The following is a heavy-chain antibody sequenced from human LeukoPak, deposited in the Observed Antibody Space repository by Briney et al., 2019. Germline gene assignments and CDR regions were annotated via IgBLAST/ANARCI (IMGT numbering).Heavy chain of an antibody. CDR1: GFTISSYE. J-gene: IGHJ5*02. V-gene: IGHV3-48*03. CDR2: VSSCDSSI. Sequence: GGSLTLSCAASGFTISSYEMNWVRHAQGQGLVGVSYVSSCDSSIYVAGSVKGQFTISRDNAKNSLYLQMNSLRAEVTAVYYGASNQGYGILTGYYPNPSWFDPWGQGTLVTVSS. D-gene: IGHD3-9*01. CDR3: ASNQGYGILTGYYPNPSWFDP.